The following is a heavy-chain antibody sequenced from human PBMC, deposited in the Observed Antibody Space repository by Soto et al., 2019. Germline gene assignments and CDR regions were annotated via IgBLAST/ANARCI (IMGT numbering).Heavy chain of an antibody. CDR2: IYYSGST. CDR1: GCSISSYY. CDR3: ANDPGYSLDY. D-gene: IGHD5-12*01. Sequence: SETLSLTCTVSGCSISSYYWSWIRQPPGKGLEWIGYIYYSGSTNYNPSLKSRVTISVDTSKNQFSLQLNSVTPEDAAVYYCANDPGYSLDYWGQGTQVTVS. J-gene: IGHJ4*02. V-gene: IGHV4-59*12.